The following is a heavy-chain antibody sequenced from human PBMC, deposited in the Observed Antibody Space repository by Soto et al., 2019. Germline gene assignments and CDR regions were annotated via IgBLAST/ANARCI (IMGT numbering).Heavy chain of an antibody. V-gene: IGHV3-23*01. CDR1: GFTFSSYA. D-gene: IGHD3-3*01. J-gene: IGHJ6*03. CDR3: AKYNDFWSGRYYMDV. Sequence: GGSLRLSCAASGFTFSSYAMSWVRQAPGKGLEWVSAISGSGGSTYYADSVKGRFTISRDNSKNTLYLQMNSLRAEDTAVYYCAKYNDFWSGRYYMDVWGKGTTVTVSS. CDR2: ISGSGGST.